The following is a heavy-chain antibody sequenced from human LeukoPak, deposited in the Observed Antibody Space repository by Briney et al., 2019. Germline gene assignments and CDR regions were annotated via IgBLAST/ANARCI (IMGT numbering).Heavy chain of an antibody. CDR1: GGSISSSSYY. CDR2: MYYSGST. CDR3: ARLGAKALAGRSDY. Sequence: SETLSLTCTVSGGSISSSSYYWGWIRQPPGKGLEWIGSMYYSGSTYYNPSLKSRVAISVDTSKNQFSLKLSSVTAADTAVYYCARLGAKALAGRSDYWGQGTLVTVSS. J-gene: IGHJ4*02. V-gene: IGHV4-39*01. D-gene: IGHD3-16*01.